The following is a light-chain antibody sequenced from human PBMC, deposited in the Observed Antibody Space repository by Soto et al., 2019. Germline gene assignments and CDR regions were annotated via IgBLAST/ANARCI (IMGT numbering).Light chain of an antibody. CDR3: QQANSPYT. J-gene: IGKJ2*01. V-gene: IGKV1-39*01. Sequence: DIQMTQSPSSLSASVGDRVTITCRSSQSISSYLNWYQQKPGKAPKLLIYAASTLQSGVPSRFSGSGSRTDFTLTISSLQPEDFATYYCQQANSPYTFGQGPRWIS. CDR2: AAS. CDR1: QSISSY.